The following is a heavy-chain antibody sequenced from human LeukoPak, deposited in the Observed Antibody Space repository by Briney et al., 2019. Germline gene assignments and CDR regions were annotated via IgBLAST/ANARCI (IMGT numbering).Heavy chain of an antibody. V-gene: IGHV4-61*01. Sequence: SETLSLTCTVSGGSFSSGSYYWSWIRQPPGKGLEWIGYIYYSGSTNYNPSLKSRVTISVDTSKNQFSLKLSSVTAADTAVYYCARDSVEWGSSGLDCWGQGTLVTVSS. CDR1: GGSFSSGSYY. CDR3: ARDSVEWGSSGLDC. D-gene: IGHD6-19*01. CDR2: IYYSGST. J-gene: IGHJ4*02.